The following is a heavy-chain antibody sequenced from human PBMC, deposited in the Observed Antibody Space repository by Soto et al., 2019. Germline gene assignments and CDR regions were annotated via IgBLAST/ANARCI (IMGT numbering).Heavy chain of an antibody. CDR1: GFTFSSYA. CDR2: ISGSDGSR. Sequence: VGSLRFSCAASGFTFSSYALSWVRQAPGKGLEWVSAISGSDGSRYYADSVKGRFTISRDNSKNTLYLQMNSLRAEDTAIYHCAKPSYIFGLVITGAFDYWGQGTLVTVSS. D-gene: IGHD3-3*02. V-gene: IGHV3-23*01. J-gene: IGHJ4*02. CDR3: AKPSYIFGLVITGAFDY.